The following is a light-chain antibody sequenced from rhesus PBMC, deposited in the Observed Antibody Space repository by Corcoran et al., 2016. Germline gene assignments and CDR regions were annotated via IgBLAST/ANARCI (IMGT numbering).Light chain of an antibody. CDR3: LQHNSYPYS. CDR1: QGISSF. J-gene: IGKJ2*01. CDR2: AAS. Sequence: DIQMTQSPSSLSASVGDTVTITCRASQGISSFLNWFQQKPGKAPKPLIYAASSLERGGPSRFRGSGSETKYTFTISSLQPEEFAAYYCLQHNSYPYSFGQGTKVEIK. V-gene: IGKV1-28*01.